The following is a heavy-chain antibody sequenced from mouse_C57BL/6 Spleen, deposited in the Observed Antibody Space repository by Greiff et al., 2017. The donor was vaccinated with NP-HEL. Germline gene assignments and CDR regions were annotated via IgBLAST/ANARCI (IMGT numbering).Heavy chain of an antibody. V-gene: IGHV1-47*01. J-gene: IGHJ4*01. CDR3: ARAYYYGSRGYAMDY. D-gene: IGHD1-1*01. Sequence: QVQLKESGAELVKPGASVKMSCKASGYTFTTYPIEWMKQNHGKSLEWIGNFHPYNDDTKYNEKFKGKATLTVEKSSSTVYLELSRLTSDDSAVYYCARAYYYGSRGYAMDYWGQGTSVTVSS. CDR2: FHPYNDDT. CDR1: GYTFTTYP.